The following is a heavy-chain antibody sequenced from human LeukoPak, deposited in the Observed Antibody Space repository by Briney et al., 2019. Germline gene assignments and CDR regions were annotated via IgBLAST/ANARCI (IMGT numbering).Heavy chain of an antibody. J-gene: IGHJ6*02. Sequence: GGSLRLSCAASGFTFSSYSMNWVRQAPGKGLEWVSSISSSSSYIYYADSVKGRFTISRDNAKNSLYLQMNSLRAEDTAVYYCARVGPPSDYYYGMDVWGQGTTVTVSS. D-gene: IGHD3/OR15-3a*01. CDR3: ARVGPPSDYYYGMDV. CDR1: GFTFSSYS. CDR2: ISSSSSYI. V-gene: IGHV3-21*01.